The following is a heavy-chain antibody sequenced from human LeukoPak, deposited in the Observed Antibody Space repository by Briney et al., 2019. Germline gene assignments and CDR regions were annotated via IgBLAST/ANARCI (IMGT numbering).Heavy chain of an antibody. CDR3: ARAYSSSSWFDY. CDR1: GYTFTSYG. Sequence: ASVKVSCKASGYTFTSYGISWVRQAPGQGLEWMGWISVYNGNTNYAQKFQGRVTMTRDMSTSTVYMELSSLRSEDTAVYYCARAYSSSSWFDYWGQGTPVTVSS. J-gene: IGHJ4*02. V-gene: IGHV1-18*01. D-gene: IGHD6-6*01. CDR2: ISVYNGNT.